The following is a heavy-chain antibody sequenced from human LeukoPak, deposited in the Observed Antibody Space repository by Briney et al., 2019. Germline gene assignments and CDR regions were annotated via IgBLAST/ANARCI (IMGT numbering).Heavy chain of an antibody. Sequence: GASVNVSCKASGYTFTSYGISWVRQAPGQGLEWMGWISAYNGNTNYAQKLQGRVTMTTDTSTSTAYMELRSLRSDDTAVYYCARIIKDYGGNSPDYWGQGTLVTVSS. CDR1: GYTFTSYG. J-gene: IGHJ4*02. D-gene: IGHD4-23*01. CDR2: ISAYNGNT. V-gene: IGHV1-18*01. CDR3: ARIIKDYGGNSPDY.